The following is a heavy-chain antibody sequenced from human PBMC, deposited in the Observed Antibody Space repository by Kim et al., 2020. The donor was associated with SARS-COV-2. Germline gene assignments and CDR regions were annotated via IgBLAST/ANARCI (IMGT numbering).Heavy chain of an antibody. J-gene: IGHJ4*01. CDR3: ASPSLYCIGGSCYGRFDY. Sequence: SETLSLTCAVYGGSFSGYYWSWIRQPPGKGLEWIGEINHSGSTNYNPSLKSRVTISVDTSKNQFSLKLSSVTAADTAVYYCASPSLYCIGGSCYGRFDY. CDR1: GGSFSGYY. CDR2: INHSGST. D-gene: IGHD2-15*01. V-gene: IGHV4-34*01.